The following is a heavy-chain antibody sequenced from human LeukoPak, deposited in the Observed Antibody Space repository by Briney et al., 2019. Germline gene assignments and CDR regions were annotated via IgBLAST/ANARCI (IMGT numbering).Heavy chain of an antibody. J-gene: IGHJ4*02. CDR1: GYNFTNSW. CDR2: IYAGDSDT. CDR3: ARRPVGFGQYYFDY. D-gene: IGHD3/OR15-3a*01. V-gene: IGHV5-51*01. Sequence: GESLKISCKGSGYNFTNSWIAWVRQMPGKGLEWMGIIYAGDSDTTYSPSFQGQVTISADKSISTVYLQWSSLKASDTAMYYCARRPVGFGQYYFDYWGQGTLVT.